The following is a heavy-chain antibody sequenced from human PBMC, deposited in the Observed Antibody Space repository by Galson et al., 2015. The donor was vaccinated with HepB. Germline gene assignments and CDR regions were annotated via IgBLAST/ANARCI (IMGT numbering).Heavy chain of an antibody. CDR2: IKRKIDGETT. J-gene: IGHJ3*02. CDR1: GFTFSNAW. Sequence: SLRLSCAASGFTFSNAWMNWVRQAPGKGLEWVGRIKRKIDGETTGYAAPVKGRFTISRDDSKNTLYLQMNSLIIEDTAVYYCSTDTPVTTDYAFDIWGQGTMVTVSS. D-gene: IGHD4-17*01. CDR3: STDTPVTTDYAFDI. V-gene: IGHV3-15*01.